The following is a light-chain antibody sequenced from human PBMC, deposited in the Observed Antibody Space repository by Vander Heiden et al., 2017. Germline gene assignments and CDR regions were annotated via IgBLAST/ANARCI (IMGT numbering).Light chain of an antibody. V-gene: IGLV3-1*01. CDR3: QAWDSRTAV. Sequence: SSDLTQPPSVSVPPGPTASITCSGDKLGDKYACWYQQKPGQSPVLVIYQDSKRPSGIPERFSGSNSGNTATLTISGTQAMDEADYYCQAWDSRTAVFGGGTKLTVL. CDR1: KLGDKY. J-gene: IGLJ2*01. CDR2: QDS.